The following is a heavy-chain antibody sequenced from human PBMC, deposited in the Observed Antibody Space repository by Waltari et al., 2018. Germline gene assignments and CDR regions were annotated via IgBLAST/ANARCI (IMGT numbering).Heavy chain of an antibody. CDR3: AKGGVITPFDY. CDR2: IYPGDSDT. CDR1: GYSFTSSW. Sequence: EVQLVQSGAEVKRPGESLKISFKTSGYSFTSSWISWVRQMPGKGLEWMGSIYPGDSDTKYNPSFKGHVTISADKSISTTYLQWSSLKASDTATYYCAKGGVITPFDYWGQGVLVTVSS. V-gene: IGHV5-51*01. J-gene: IGHJ4*02. D-gene: IGHD2-21*01.